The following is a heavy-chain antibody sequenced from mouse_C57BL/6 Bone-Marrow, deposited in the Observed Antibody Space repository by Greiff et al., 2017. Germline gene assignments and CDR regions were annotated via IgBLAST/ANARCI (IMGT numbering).Heavy chain of an antibody. CDR3: ARLPRWDYAMDY. D-gene: IGHD2-12*01. V-gene: IGHV3-3*01. CDR2: TFYSGIT. J-gene: IGHJ4*01. CDR1: GFSINSDRY. Sequence: EVKLMESGPSLVRPSQTLSLTCTVTGFSINSDRYWIWLRQFPGNKLEYIGYTFYSGITYYNPSLESRTYITRDTSKNQFSLKLSSVTTEDTATYYCARLPRWDYAMDYWGQGTSVTVSS.